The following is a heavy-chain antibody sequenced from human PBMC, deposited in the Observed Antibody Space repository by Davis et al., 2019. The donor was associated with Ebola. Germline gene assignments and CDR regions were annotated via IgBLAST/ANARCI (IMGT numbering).Heavy chain of an antibody. CDR3: ARGGKYDYVWGSYRSRTKYYFDY. J-gene: IGHJ4*02. Sequence: PSETLSLTCAVCGGSFSGYYWSWIRQPPGKGLEWIGEINHSGSTNYNPSLKSRVTISVDTSKNQFSLKLSSVTAADTAVYYCARGGKYDYVWGSYRSRTKYYFDYWGQGTLVTVSS. CDR2: INHSGST. D-gene: IGHD3-16*02. V-gene: IGHV4-34*01. CDR1: GGSFSGYY.